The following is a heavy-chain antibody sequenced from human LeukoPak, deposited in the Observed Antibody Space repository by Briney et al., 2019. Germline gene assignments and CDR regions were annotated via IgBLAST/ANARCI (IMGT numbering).Heavy chain of an antibody. J-gene: IGHJ3*02. CDR3: AREGRLWFGGFGAFDI. D-gene: IGHD3-10*01. V-gene: IGHV4-38-2*02. Sequence: TSETLSLTCTVSGYSISSGYYWGWIRQPPGKGLEWIGSIYHSGGTYYNPSLKSRVTISVDTSKNQFSLKLSSVTAADTAVYYCAREGRLWFGGFGAFDIWGQGTMVTVSS. CDR1: GYSISSGYY. CDR2: IYHSGGT.